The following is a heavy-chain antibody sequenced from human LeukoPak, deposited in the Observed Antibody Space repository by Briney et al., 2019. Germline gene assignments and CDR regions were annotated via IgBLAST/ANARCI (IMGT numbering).Heavy chain of an antibody. D-gene: IGHD6-19*01. J-gene: IGHJ5*02. Sequence: SETLSLTCTVSGGSISSYYWSWIRQPPGRGLEWIGYIYYSGSTNYNPSLKSRVTISVDTSKNQFSLKLSSVTAADTAVYYCARGIAVAGTLDWFDPWGQGTLVTVSS. CDR1: GGSISSYY. CDR3: ARGIAVAGTLDWFDP. CDR2: IYYSGST. V-gene: IGHV4-59*01.